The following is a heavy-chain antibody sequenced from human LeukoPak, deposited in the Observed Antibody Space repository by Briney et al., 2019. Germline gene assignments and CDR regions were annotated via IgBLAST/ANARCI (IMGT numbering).Heavy chain of an antibody. Sequence: GASVKVSCKASVGTFSSYAISGVRQAPGQGLEWVGGIIPIFGTANYAQKFQGRVTITADKSTSTAYMELSSLRSEDTAVYYCARVGGAAAGGGAFDIWGQGTMVTVSS. CDR2: IIPIFGTA. CDR1: VGTFSSYA. V-gene: IGHV1-69*06. CDR3: ARVGGAAAGGGAFDI. D-gene: IGHD6-13*01. J-gene: IGHJ3*02.